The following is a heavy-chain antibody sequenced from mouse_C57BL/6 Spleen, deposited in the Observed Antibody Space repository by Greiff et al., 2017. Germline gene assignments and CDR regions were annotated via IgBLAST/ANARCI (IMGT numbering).Heavy chain of an antibody. CDR1: GFTFSSYA. CDR2: ISDGGSYT. V-gene: IGHV5-4*01. J-gene: IGHJ2*01. CDR3: ARGTGTEGNYFDY. Sequence: EVHLVESGGGLVKPGGSLKLSCAASGFTFSSYAMSWVRQTPEKRLEWVATISDGGSYTYYPDNVKGRFTISRDNAKNNLYLQMSHLKSEDTAMYYCARGTGTEGNYFDYWGQGTTLTVSS. D-gene: IGHD4-1*01.